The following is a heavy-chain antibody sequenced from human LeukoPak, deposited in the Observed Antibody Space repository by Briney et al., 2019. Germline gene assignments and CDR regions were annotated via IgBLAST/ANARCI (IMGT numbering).Heavy chain of an antibody. J-gene: IGHJ3*02. D-gene: IGHD4-11*01. V-gene: IGHV4-4*07. Sequence: SETLSLTCTVSGGSISGYYWSWIRQPAGKGLEWIGQIYISGSTNYNPSLKSRVTMSGDTSKNQFSLKLSSVTAADTAVYYCAREYSNYQDHAFDIWGQGTMVTVSS. CDR2: IYISGST. CDR1: GGSISGYY. CDR3: AREYSNYQDHAFDI.